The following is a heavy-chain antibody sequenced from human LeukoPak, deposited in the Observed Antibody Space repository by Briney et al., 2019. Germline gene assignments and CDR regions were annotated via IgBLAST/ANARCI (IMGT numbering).Heavy chain of an antibody. Sequence: SQTLSLTCTVSGGSISSGGHSWSWIRQPPGKGLEWIGYIYHSGSGSTYYNPSLKSRVTISIDKSKNQFPLKLNSVTAADTAVYYCATSGGFNSPRHYWGQGTLVTVSS. V-gene: IGHV4-30-2*01. CDR2: IYHSGSGST. J-gene: IGHJ4*02. CDR1: GGSISSGGHS. D-gene: IGHD3-16*01. CDR3: ATSGGFNSPRHY.